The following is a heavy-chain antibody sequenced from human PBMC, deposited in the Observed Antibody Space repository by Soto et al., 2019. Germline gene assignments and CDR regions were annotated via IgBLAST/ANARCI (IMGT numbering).Heavy chain of an antibody. J-gene: IGHJ4*02. CDR3: ARARSSGWFVDY. Sequence: PSETLSLTCAVYGGSFSGYYWSWIRQPPGKGLEWIGEIDHSGSTNYNPPLKSRVTISVDTSKNQFPLKLSSVTAADTAVYYCARARSSGWFVDYWGQGTLVTVSS. CDR2: IDHSGST. V-gene: IGHV4-34*01. D-gene: IGHD6-19*01. CDR1: GGSFSGYY.